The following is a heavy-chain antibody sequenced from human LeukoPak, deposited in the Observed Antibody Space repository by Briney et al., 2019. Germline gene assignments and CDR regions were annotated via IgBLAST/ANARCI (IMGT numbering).Heavy chain of an antibody. V-gene: IGHV3-21*01. CDR1: GFTFSSYS. J-gene: IGHJ4*02. D-gene: IGHD5-18*01. Sequence: GGSLRLSCAASGFTFSSYSMNWVRQAPGKGLEWVSSISSSSSYIYYADSVKGRFTISRDNAKNSLYLQMNSLRAKDTAVYYCARAYTAMVGSPFDYWGQGTLVTVSS. CDR2: ISSSSSYI. CDR3: ARAYTAMVGSPFDY.